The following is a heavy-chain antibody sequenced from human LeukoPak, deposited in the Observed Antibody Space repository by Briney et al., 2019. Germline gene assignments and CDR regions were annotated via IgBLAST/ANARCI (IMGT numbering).Heavy chain of an antibody. CDR3: AREYRLYGMDV. CDR2: IYHSGST. D-gene: IGHD5-18*01. V-gene: IGHV4-30-2*01. J-gene: IGHJ6*02. Sequence: PSETLSLTCAVSGGSISSGGYSWSWIRQPPGKGLEWIGYIYHSGSTYYNPSLKSRVTISVDRSKNQFSLKLSSVTAADTAVYYCAREYRLYGMDVWGQGTTVTVSS. CDR1: GGSISSGGYS.